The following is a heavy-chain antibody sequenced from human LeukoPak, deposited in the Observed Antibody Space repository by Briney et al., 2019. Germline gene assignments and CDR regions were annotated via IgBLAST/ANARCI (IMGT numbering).Heavy chain of an antibody. V-gene: IGHV3-9*01. CDR2: ISCDGGNI. Sequence: GGSLRLSCAASGFTFDGYAMHWVRQAPGKGLEWVSGISCDGGNIDYADSVKGRFTISRDNSKNTLYLQMNSLRAEDTAVYYCAKDIGTTGTTVPRTHYYYYGIYVWGQGTTVTASS. CDR1: GFTFDGYA. J-gene: IGHJ6*02. CDR3: AKDIGTTGTTVPRTHYYYYGIYV. D-gene: IGHD1-1*01.